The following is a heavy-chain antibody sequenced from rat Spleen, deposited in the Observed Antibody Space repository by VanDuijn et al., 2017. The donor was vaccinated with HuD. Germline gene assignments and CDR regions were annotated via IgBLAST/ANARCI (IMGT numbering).Heavy chain of an antibody. J-gene: IGHJ4*01. CDR2: ISYDGSST. CDR1: GFTFSDYY. CDR3: ARLGSYVMDA. Sequence: EVQLVESDGGLVQPGRSLKLSCAASGFTFSDYYMAWVRQAPTKGLEWVATISYDGSSTYYRDSVKGRFTISRDNAKSTLYLQMDSLRSEDTATYYCARLGSYVMDAWGQGASVTVSS. V-gene: IGHV5-29*01.